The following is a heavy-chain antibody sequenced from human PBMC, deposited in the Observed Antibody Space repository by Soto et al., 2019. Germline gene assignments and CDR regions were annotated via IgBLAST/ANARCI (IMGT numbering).Heavy chain of an antibody. CDR3: ATRSWNDESNYRNWFDP. J-gene: IGHJ5*02. CDR2: FDPEDGET. Sequence: ALVKAACKLSGYSVTDVSMHWVRKDPGKGLEWMGGFDPEDGETIYAQKFQGRVTMTEDTSTDTAYMELSSLRSEDTAVYYCATRSWNDESNYRNWFDPWGQGTLVTVSS. CDR1: GYSVTDVS. V-gene: IGHV1-24*01. D-gene: IGHD1-1*01.